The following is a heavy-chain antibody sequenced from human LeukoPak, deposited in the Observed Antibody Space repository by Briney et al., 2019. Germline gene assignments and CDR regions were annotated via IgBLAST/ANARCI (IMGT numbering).Heavy chain of an antibody. V-gene: IGHV4-61*05. J-gene: IGHJ4*02. CDR2: IYYSGST. D-gene: IGHD2-2*01. CDR3: ARLGLGPNCSSTSCYGYFDY. Sequence: SGTLSLTCTVSGGSISSSRYYWAWIRQPPGKGLEWIGYIYYSGSTNYNPSLKSRVTISVDTSKNQFSLKLSSVTAADTAVYYCARLGLGPNCSSTSCYGYFDYWGQGTLVTVSS. CDR1: GGSISSSRYY.